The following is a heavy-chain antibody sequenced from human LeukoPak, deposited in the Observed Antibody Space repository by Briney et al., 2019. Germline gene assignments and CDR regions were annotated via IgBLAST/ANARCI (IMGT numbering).Heavy chain of an antibody. Sequence: QPGGSLRLSCAASGFTFSSYDMHWVRQATGKGLEWVSAIGTAGDTYYPGSVKGRFTISRENAKNSLYLQMNSLRAGDTAVYYCARAGGIAAAGSFDYWGQGTLVTVSS. V-gene: IGHV3-13*01. CDR1: GFTFSSYD. CDR2: IGTAGDT. J-gene: IGHJ4*02. CDR3: ARAGGIAAAGSFDY. D-gene: IGHD6-13*01.